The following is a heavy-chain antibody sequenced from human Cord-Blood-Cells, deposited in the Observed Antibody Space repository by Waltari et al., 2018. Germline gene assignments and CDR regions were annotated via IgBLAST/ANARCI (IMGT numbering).Heavy chain of an antibody. D-gene: IGHD3-10*01. CDR1: GDSISSGGYY. J-gene: IGHJ4*02. V-gene: IGHV4-31*03. CDR2: IYYSGST. CDR3: AREGRNYYGSGSYDY. Sequence: QVQLQESGPGLVKPSQTLSLPCTVSGDSISSGGYYWSWLRQHPGKGLEWIGYIYYSGSTYYNPSLKSRVTISVDTSKNQFSLKLSSVTAADTAVYYCAREGRNYYGSGSYDYWGQGTLVTVSS.